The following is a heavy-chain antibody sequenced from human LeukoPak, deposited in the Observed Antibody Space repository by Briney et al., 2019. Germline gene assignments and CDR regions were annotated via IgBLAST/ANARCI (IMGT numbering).Heavy chain of an antibody. CDR2: ISSNGNTV. D-gene: IGHD5-24*01. J-gene: IGHJ4*02. CDR1: GFAFKSYT. CDR3: ARDGYNYFDF. V-gene: IGHV3-48*04. Sequence: GGSLRLSCAASGFAFKSYTMNWVRQAPGKGLEWLSYISSNGNTVYYADSVRGRFTVSRDNVKNSLFVEMNSLRVEDTAVYYCARDGYNYFDFWGQGTLVTVSS.